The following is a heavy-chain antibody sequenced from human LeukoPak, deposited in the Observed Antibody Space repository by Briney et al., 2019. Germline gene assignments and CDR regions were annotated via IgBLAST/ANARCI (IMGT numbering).Heavy chain of an antibody. Sequence: GSLRLSCAASGFTFDDYAMHWVRQAPGKGLEWVAVMSFDGTHIYYADSVKGRFTISRDNSKNTLYLQMNSLRAEDTAVYYCARCSGYGMDVWGQGTTVTVSS. V-gene: IGHV3-30-3*01. J-gene: IGHJ6*02. CDR1: GFTFDDYA. CDR2: MSFDGTHI. D-gene: IGHD3-10*02. CDR3: ARCSGYGMDV.